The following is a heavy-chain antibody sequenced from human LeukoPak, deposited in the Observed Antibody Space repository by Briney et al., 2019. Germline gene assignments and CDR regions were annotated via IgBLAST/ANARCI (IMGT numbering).Heavy chain of an antibody. Sequence: GTSLRLSCAASGFMFDDYAMHWVRQAPGKGLEWVSGISWNSGSIGYADSVKGRFTISRDNSKNTVYLQMNSLRAEDTAVYYCAGEALDYYGSGSYYSYWGQGTLVTVSS. CDR3: AGEALDYYGSGSYYSY. J-gene: IGHJ4*02. V-gene: IGHV3-9*01. D-gene: IGHD3-10*01. CDR1: GFMFDDYA. CDR2: ISWNSGSI.